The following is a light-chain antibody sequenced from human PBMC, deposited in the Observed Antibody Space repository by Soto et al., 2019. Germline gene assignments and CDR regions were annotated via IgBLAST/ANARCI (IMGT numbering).Light chain of an antibody. CDR2: EVT. CDR1: SSDVGAYNF. Sequence: QSVLTQPASISGSPGQSITISCAGTSSDVGAYNFVSWYQHRPGEVPRLLIYEVTNRLSGVSTRFSASRSGHTASLTISGLQAEDEADYYCSSYRGSHVVFGGGTKPTVL. J-gene: IGLJ2*01. V-gene: IGLV2-14*01. CDR3: SSYRGSHVV.